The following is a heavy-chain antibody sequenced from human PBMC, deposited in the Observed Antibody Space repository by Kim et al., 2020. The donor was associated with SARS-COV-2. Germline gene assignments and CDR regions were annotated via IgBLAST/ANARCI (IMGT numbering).Heavy chain of an antibody. D-gene: IGHD3-22*01. Sequence: HYNPSLKERVSISVDMSTRRFSLKLASVTAADTAVYFCARALDSTGFYHWGQGTLVTVSS. J-gene: IGHJ4*02. V-gene: IGHV4-34*01. CDR3: ARALDSTGFYH.